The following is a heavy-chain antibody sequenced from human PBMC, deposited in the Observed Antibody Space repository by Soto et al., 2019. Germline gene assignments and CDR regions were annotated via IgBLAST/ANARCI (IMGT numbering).Heavy chain of an antibody. J-gene: IGHJ5*02. CDR2: IYYSRST. D-gene: IGHD2-15*01. CDR3: AIEQRSIVSPWFDP. Sequence: QVQLQESGPGLVKPSETLSLTCTVSGGSVNSGSYYWSWIRQPPGKGLEWIGNIYYSRSTIYNPSLKSRVTISVDTSKIQFSLKLTAVNAAVTAVYYCAIEQRSIVSPWFDPWGQGTLVTVSS. CDR1: GGSVNSGSYY. V-gene: IGHV4-61*01.